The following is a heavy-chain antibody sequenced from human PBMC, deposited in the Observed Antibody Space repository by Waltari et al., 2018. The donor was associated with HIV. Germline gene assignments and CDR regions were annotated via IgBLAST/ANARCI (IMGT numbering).Heavy chain of an antibody. Sequence: EVLLAESGGGLIQPGGSLGLSCTAFNSSISAKHVTWIRQAPGGSLEWGAVIYPDDTTHYADSVSGRFTISRAKSRTKVFLLMNSLFVDDTATYFCATGVRYYGPWGQGTRVTVSS. V-gene: IGHV3-53*01. D-gene: IGHD3-22*01. CDR3: ATGVRYYGP. CDR2: IYPDDTT. J-gene: IGHJ5*02. CDR1: NSSISAKH.